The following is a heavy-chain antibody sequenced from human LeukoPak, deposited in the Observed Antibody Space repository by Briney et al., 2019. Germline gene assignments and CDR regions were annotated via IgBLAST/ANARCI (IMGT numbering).Heavy chain of an antibody. CDR1: GFTFSTYA. CDR3: ARGDYYDPQGMDV. V-gene: IGHV3-30-3*01. Sequence: QSGGSLRLSCAASGFTFSTYAMHWVRQAPGKGLEWVAVISNDAYNKYYADSVKGRFTISRDNSKNTLYLQMNSLRPEDTAMYYCARGDYYDPQGMDVWGQGTTVTVSS. D-gene: IGHD3-22*01. CDR2: ISNDAYNK. J-gene: IGHJ6*02.